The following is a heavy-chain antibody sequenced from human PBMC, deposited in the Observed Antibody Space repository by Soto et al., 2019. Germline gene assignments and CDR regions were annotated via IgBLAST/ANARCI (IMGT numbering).Heavy chain of an antibody. V-gene: IGHV4-30-4*01. CDR1: GGSISSGDYY. Sequence: PSETLSLTCTVSGGSISSGDYYWSWIRQPPGKGLEWIGYIYYSGSTYYNPSLKSRVTISVDTSKNQFSLKLSSVTAADTAVYYCARALPPPAHGGNSYYFDYWGQGTLVTVYS. D-gene: IGHD2-21*02. CDR2: IYYSGST. CDR3: ARALPPPAHGGNSYYFDY. J-gene: IGHJ4*02.